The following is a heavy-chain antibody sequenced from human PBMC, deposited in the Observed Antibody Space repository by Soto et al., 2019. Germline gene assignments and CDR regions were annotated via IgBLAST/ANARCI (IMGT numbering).Heavy chain of an antibody. CDR2: ISSSSSYI. J-gene: IGHJ4*02. Sequence: GVSLRLSCAASGFTFSGYWMSWVRQAPGKGLEWVSSISSSSSYIYYADSVKGRFTISRDNAKNSLYLQMNSLRAEDTAVYYCARIETMKYDYWGQGTLVTVSS. CDR3: ARIETMKYDY. CDR1: GFTFSGYW. V-gene: IGHV3-21*01.